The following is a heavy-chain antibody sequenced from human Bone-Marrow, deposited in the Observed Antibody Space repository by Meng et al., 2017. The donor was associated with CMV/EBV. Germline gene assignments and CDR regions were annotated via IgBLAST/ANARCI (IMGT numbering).Heavy chain of an antibody. V-gene: IGHV3-74*01. J-gene: IGHJ6*02. D-gene: IGHD2-8*01. CDR1: GFTFSSFW. CDR3: TREAMYSYGMDV. CDR2: INSDGSST. Sequence: GESLKISCAASGFTFSSFWMHWVRQAPGKGLVWVSRINSDGSSTTYADSVKGRFTISRDNAKNTLYLQMNSLRAEDTAVYYCTREAMYSYGMDVWGQGTTVTVSS.